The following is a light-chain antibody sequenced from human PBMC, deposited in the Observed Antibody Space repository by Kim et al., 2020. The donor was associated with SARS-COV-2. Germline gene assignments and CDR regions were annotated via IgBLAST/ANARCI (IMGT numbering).Light chain of an antibody. Sequence: SPGERVTLSCRASQSVSSNLAWYQQKPGHAPRLLIYGASTRATGIPARFSGRGSGAEFTLTISSLQSEDFAVYYCQQYNYWPPMYSFGQGTKLEIK. CDR3: QQYNYWPPMYS. V-gene: IGKV3-15*01. CDR2: GAS. J-gene: IGKJ2*03. CDR1: QSVSSN.